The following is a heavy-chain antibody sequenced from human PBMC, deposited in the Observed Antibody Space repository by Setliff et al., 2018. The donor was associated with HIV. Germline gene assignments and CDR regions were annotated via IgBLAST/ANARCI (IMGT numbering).Heavy chain of an antibody. CDR1: GGSISSYY. CDR3: GRQVPVPGVAVTPIDY. CDR2: IFYTGST. J-gene: IGHJ4*02. Sequence: LSLTCTVSGGSISSYYWTWLRQFPGKGLEWIGFIFYTGSTTYNPSLNSRVTISVDTSKNQFSLKLSSVTAADTAVYYCGRQVPVPGVAVTPIDYWGQGTLVTVSS. D-gene: IGHD3-22*01. V-gene: IGHV4-59*08.